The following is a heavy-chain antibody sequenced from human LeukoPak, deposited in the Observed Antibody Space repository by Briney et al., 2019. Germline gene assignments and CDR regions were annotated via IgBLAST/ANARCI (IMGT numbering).Heavy chain of an antibody. Sequence: SETLSLTCTVSGGSINSNTYYWGWIRQPPGEGLEWIGSIHYSGSPYYINYRGSTFYNPSLKSRVTISVDTSKNQFSLKLNSVIAADTAIYYCARNDSGGFDAFDIWGQGTMVTVSS. CDR2: IHYSGSPYYINYRGST. CDR3: ARNDSGGFDAFDI. J-gene: IGHJ3*02. D-gene: IGHD3-22*01. V-gene: IGHV4-39*01. CDR1: GGSINSNTYY.